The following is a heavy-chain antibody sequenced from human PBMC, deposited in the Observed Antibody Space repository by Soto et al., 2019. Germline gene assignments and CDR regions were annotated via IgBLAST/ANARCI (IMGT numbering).Heavy chain of an antibody. CDR2: INPNSGGT. J-gene: IGHJ6*02. CDR1: GYTFTGYY. CDR3: ARWPDNDYYYGMDV. V-gene: IGHV1-2*04. D-gene: IGHD1-1*01. Sequence: GASVNVSCKASGYTFTGYYMHWVRQAPGQGLEWMGWINPNSGGTDYAQKFQGWVTMTRDTSISTAYMELSRLRSDDTAVYYCARWPDNDYYYGMDVWGQGTTVTVSS.